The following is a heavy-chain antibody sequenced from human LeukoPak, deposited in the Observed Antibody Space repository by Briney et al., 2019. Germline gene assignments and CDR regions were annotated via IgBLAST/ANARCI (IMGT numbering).Heavy chain of an antibody. Sequence: ASVKVSCKASGYTFTSYYMHWVRQAPGQGLEWMGIINPSGGSTSYAQKFQGRVTMTRDMSTSTVYMELSSLRSEDTAVYYCARDYEQPEIAAAGTRGYWGQGTLVTVSS. V-gene: IGHV1-46*01. CDR3: ARDYEQPEIAAAGTRGY. D-gene: IGHD6-13*01. J-gene: IGHJ4*02. CDR1: GYTFTSYY. CDR2: INPSGGST.